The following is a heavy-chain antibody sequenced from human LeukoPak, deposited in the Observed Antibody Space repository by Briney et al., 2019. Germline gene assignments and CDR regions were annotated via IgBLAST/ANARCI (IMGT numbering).Heavy chain of an antibody. CDR3: ARWTNFHAFDI. Sequence: GGALRLSCAASGFSFSTYAMSWVRQAPGKGLEWVSSISGSGGSTYSADSVKGRFTISRDDSKNTLYLQMNSLRAEDTAVYYCARWTNFHAFDIWGQGTLVTVSS. D-gene: IGHD1-1*01. J-gene: IGHJ3*02. CDR1: GFSFSTYA. CDR2: ISGSGGST. V-gene: IGHV3-23*01.